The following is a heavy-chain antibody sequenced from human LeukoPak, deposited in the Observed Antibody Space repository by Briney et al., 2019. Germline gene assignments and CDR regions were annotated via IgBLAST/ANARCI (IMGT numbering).Heavy chain of an antibody. Sequence: NPSGTLSLTCAVSGDSISSSNWWNWVRQPPGKGLEWIGEIYHSGSTNYNPSLKSRVTISVDTSKNQFSLKLSSVTAADTAVYYCARDRGDGYDYFWDYWGQGTLVTVSS. D-gene: IGHD5-12*01. V-gene: IGHV4-4*02. J-gene: IGHJ4*02. CDR1: GDSISSSNW. CDR2: IYHSGST. CDR3: ARDRGDGYDYFWDY.